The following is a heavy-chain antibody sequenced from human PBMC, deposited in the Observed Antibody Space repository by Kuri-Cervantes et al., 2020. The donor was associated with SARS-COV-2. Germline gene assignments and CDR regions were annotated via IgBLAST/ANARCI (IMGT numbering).Heavy chain of an antibody. CDR1: GGTFSSYA. V-gene: IGHV1-2*04. CDR2: INPNSGGT. CDR3: ARSIAAAGTTSRDYYYGMDV. J-gene: IGHJ6*02. Sequence: ASVKVSCKASGGTFSSYAISWVRQAPGQGLEWMGWINPNSGGTNYAQKFQGWVTMTRDTSISTAYMELSRLRSDDTAVYYCARSIAAAGTTSRDYYYGMDVWGQGTTVTVSS. D-gene: IGHD6-13*01.